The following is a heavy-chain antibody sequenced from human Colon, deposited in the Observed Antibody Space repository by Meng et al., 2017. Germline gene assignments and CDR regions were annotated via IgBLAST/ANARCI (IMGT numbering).Heavy chain of an antibody. V-gene: IGHV3-23*01. CDR2: ISGSGGST. CDR3: AKARGQWLVGFDY. CDR1: GFTFRSYA. J-gene: IGHJ4*02. D-gene: IGHD6-19*01. Sequence: EVQLLESGGDFEQPGGSLRLSCAASGFTFRSYAISWVRQAPGEVLEWVSSISGSGGSTYYADSVKGRFTVSRDNSKNTVYLQTNSLRADDTAVYYCAKARGQWLVGFDYWGQGTLVTVSS.